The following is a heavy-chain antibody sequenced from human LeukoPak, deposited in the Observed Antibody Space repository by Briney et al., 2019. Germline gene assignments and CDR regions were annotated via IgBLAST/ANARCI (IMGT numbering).Heavy chain of an antibody. J-gene: IGHJ5*02. CDR3: ARDKLEYSSSSRWFDP. CDR2: IYYSGST. D-gene: IGHD6-6*01. CDR1: GGSISSGDYY. Sequence: SETLSLTCTVSGGSISSGDYYWSWIRQPPGKGLEWIGYIYYSGSTYYNPSLKSRVTISVDTSKNQFSLKLSSETAADTAVYYCARDKLEYSSSSRWFDPWGQGTLVTVSS. V-gene: IGHV4-30-4*01.